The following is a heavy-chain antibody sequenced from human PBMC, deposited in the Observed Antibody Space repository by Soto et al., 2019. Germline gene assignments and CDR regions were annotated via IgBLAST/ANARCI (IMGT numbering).Heavy chain of an antibody. J-gene: IGHJ5*02. Sequence: SETLSLTCTVSGGSISSYYWSWIRQPPGKGLEWIGYTYYSGSTNYNPSLKSRVTISVDTSKNQFSLKLSSVTAADTAVYYCAREVPAANWSDPWGQGTLVTVSS. CDR1: GGSISSYY. V-gene: IGHV4-59*01. CDR2: TYYSGST. CDR3: AREVPAANWSDP. D-gene: IGHD2-2*01.